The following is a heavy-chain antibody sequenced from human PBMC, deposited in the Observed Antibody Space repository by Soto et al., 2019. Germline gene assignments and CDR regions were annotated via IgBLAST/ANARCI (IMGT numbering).Heavy chain of an antibody. V-gene: IGHV4-4*02. Sequence: QVQLQESGPGLVKPSGTLSLTCAVSGGSISSSNWWSWVRQPPGKGLEWIGEIYHSGSTNYNPSLKSRVTIAVDKSKNQFSLKLSSVTAADTAVYYCARARATGYDFWSGYPPPYYYGMDVWGQGTTVTVSS. CDR2: IYHSGST. CDR1: GGSISSSNW. J-gene: IGHJ6*02. D-gene: IGHD3-3*01. CDR3: ARARATGYDFWSGYPPPYYYGMDV.